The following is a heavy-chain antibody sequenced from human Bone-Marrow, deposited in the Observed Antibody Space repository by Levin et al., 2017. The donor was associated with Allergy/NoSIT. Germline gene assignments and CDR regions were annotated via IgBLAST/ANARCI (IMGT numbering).Heavy chain of an antibody. CDR2: IKVDGSDK. CDR1: GFSFSTYW. V-gene: IGHV3-7*01. CDR3: ATRGNYGWGSSH. J-gene: IGHJ4*02. D-gene: IGHD3-10*01. Sequence: GESLKISCAASGFSFSTYWMSWVRQVPGKGLEWVANIKVDGSDKYYVDSVKGRFTISRDNAKNSLYLQMNSLRAEDTAGYYCATRGNYGWGSSHWGQGTLVSVSS.